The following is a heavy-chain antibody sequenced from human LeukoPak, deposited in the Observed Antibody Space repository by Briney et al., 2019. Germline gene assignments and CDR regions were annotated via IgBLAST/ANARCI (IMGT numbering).Heavy chain of an antibody. J-gene: IGHJ3*01. D-gene: IGHD6-13*01. CDR2: VYYTGST. CDR3: ARISSSNWYNDRGAFDV. Sequence: SETLSLTCTVSGSSISSYYWSWVRQPPGKGLEWIGFVYYTGSTNYSPSRKSRVTISVDTSKNQFSLKLRSVTAADTAVYYCARISSSNWYNDRGAFDVWGQGTMVTVSS. V-gene: IGHV4-59*01. CDR1: GSSISSYY.